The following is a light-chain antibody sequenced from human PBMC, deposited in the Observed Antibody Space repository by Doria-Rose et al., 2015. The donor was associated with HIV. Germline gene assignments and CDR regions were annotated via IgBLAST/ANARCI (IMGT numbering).Light chain of an antibody. CDR2: AAS. J-gene: IGKJ4*01. Sequence: QLTQSPSSLSASVGDRVTITCRASQSISNYLNWYQQRPGKAPKLLIYAASSLQSGVPSRFSGSGSGTNFTLTISSLQPEDFAPYYCQQSYSTHPLTFGGGTKVEIK. CDR3: QQSYSTHPLT. CDR1: QSISNY. V-gene: IGKV1-39*01.